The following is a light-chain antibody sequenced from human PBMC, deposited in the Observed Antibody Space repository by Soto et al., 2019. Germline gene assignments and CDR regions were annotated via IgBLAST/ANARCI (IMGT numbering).Light chain of an antibody. Sequence: EIVMTQSPDTLSVSPGETATLSCRASQSVGSNLAWYQQKPGQAPRLLITGASTRAAGLPARFSRSGSGTDFTITISSLQSEDFAVYYCQQSNNWPKTFGQGTKVEIK. CDR3: QQSNNWPKT. CDR2: GAS. CDR1: QSVGSN. J-gene: IGKJ1*01. V-gene: IGKV3-15*01.